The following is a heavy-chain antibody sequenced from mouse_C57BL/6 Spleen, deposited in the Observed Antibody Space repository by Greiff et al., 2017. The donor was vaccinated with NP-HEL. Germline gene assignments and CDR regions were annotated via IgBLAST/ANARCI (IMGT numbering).Heavy chain of an antibody. V-gene: IGHV5-4*03. D-gene: IGHD1-1*01. CDR2: ISDGGSYT. Sequence: EVKLVESGGGLVKPGGSLKLSCAASGFTFSSYAMSWVRQTPEKRLEWVATISDGGSYTYYPDNVKGRFTISRDNAKNNLYLQMSHLKSEDTAMYYCARVTTVVAYYFDYWGQGTTLTVSS. CDR1: GFTFSSYA. J-gene: IGHJ2*01. CDR3: ARVTTVVAYYFDY.